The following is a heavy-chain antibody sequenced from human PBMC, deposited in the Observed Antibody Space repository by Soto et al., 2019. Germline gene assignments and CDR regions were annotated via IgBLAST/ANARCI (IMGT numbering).Heavy chain of an antibody. CDR3: ARDTSSGWPDY. CDR2: IYYSGST. J-gene: IGHJ4*02. Sequence: SETLSLTCTVSGGSISSYYWSWIRQPPWKGLEWIGYIYYSGSTNYNPSLKSRVTISVDTSKNQFSLKLSSVTAADTAVYYCARDTSSGWPDYWGQGTLVTVSS. D-gene: IGHD6-19*01. CDR1: GGSISSYY. V-gene: IGHV4-59*01.